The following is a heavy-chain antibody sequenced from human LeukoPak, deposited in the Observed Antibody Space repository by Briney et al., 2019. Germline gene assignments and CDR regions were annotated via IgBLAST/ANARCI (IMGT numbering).Heavy chain of an antibody. Sequence: GGSLRLSCGASGFIFSDYYMSWIRQAPGKGLEWISYISSSGTAKYYADSVKGRFTISRDNAKKSLFLQMNSLRDEDTAVYYCVRDDGRHWFDFWGQGTLVTVSS. J-gene: IGHJ4*02. CDR1: GFIFSDYY. V-gene: IGHV3-11*01. CDR2: ISSSGTAK. CDR3: VRDDGRHWFDF. D-gene: IGHD1-1*01.